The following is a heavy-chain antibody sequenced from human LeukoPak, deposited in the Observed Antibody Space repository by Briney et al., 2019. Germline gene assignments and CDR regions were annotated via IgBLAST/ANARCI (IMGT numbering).Heavy chain of an antibody. CDR2: MNPNSGNT. CDR3: ARARGDYYYYYGMDV. D-gene: IGHD3-10*01. V-gene: IGHV1-8*01. CDR1: GYTFTSYD. Sequence: ASVRVSCKASGYTFTSYDINWGRQATGQGLEWMGWMNPNSGNTGYAQKVQGRVTMTRNTSISTAYMELSSLRSEDTAVYYCARARGDYYYYYGMDVWGQGTTVTVSS. J-gene: IGHJ6*02.